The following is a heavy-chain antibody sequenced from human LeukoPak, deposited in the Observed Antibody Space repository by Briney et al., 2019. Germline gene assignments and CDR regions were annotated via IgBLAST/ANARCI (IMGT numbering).Heavy chain of an antibody. Sequence: GRSLRLSCAASGFTFSSYGMHWVRQAPGKGLERVAVISYDGSNKYYADSVKGRFTISRDNSKNTLHLQMSSLRADDSALYYCARFGDYGEYWGQGTLVIVSS. CDR3: ARFGDYGEY. J-gene: IGHJ4*02. CDR1: GFTFSSYG. D-gene: IGHD4-17*01. V-gene: IGHV3-30*03. CDR2: ISYDGSNK.